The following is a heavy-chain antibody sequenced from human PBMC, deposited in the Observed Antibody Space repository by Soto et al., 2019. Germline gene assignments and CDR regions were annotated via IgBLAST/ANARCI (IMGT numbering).Heavy chain of an antibody. J-gene: IGHJ4*02. Sequence: GGSLRLPCAASGFTFSSYGMHWVRQALCKGLEWASVIYSGGSTYYADSVKDRFTISRDNSKNTLYLQMNSLRAEDTAVYYCSRHMTMEPLLVYSGQRTLVTVSS. CDR2: IYSGGST. CDR3: SRHMTMEPLLVY. V-gene: IGHV3-NL1*01. D-gene: IGHD3-10*01. CDR1: GFTFSSYG.